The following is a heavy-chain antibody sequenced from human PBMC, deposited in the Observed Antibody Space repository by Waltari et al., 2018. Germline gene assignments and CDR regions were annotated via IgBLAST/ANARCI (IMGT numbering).Heavy chain of an antibody. CDR1: GVTISGYW. V-gene: IGHV3-74*01. CDR2: INSYGTTT. J-gene: IGHJ5*02. Sequence: EEQPVESGGGLVQPGESLRLSCAGSGVTISGYWMHWVRQAPGKGLVWVSRINSYGTTTSYADSVKSRFTISRDNARNTLYLQMNSLRAEDTAVYYCARSDWFDPWGQGTLVTVSS. CDR3: ARSDWFDP.